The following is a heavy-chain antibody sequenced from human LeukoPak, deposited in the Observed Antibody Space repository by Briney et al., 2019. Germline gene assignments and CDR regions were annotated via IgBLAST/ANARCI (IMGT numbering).Heavy chain of an antibody. V-gene: IGHV3-23*01. Sequence: PGGSLRLSCAVSGITLNNYAMSWVRQAPGKGLEWVAGISDSGGRTKYAASVKGRFTISRDNSKNTLYLQMNSLRAEDTAVYFCAKRGVVIRVILVGFHKEAYYFDSWGQGALVTVSS. CDR2: ISDSGGRT. CDR3: AKRGVVIRVILVGFHKEAYYFDS. D-gene: IGHD3-22*01. J-gene: IGHJ4*02. CDR1: GITLNNYA.